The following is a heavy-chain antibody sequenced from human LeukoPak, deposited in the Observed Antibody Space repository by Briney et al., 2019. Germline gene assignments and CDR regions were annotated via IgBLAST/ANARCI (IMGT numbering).Heavy chain of an antibody. J-gene: IGHJ5*02. CDR3: ARDRLRYGDYVGWFDP. D-gene: IGHD4-17*01. CDR2: IYYSGST. Sequence: SETLSLTCTVSGESISGFYWTWIRQPPGKGLEWIGYIYYSGSTNYNPSLKSRVTISVDTSKNQFSLKLSSVTAADTAVYYCARDRLRYGDYVGWFDPWGQGTLVTVSS. V-gene: IGHV4-59*01. CDR1: GESISGFY.